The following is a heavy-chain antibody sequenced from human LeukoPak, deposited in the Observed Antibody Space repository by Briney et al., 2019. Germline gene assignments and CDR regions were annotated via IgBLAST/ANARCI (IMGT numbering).Heavy chain of an antibody. Sequence: KPSETLSLTCAVYGGSFSGYYWSWIRQPPGKGLEWIGEINHSGSTNYNPSLKSRVTISVDTSKNQFSLKLSSVTAADTAVYYCARGNGSGSYQFDYWGQGTLVTVSS. CDR1: GGSFSGYY. J-gene: IGHJ4*02. V-gene: IGHV4-34*01. CDR2: INHSGST. CDR3: ARGNGSGSYQFDY. D-gene: IGHD3-10*01.